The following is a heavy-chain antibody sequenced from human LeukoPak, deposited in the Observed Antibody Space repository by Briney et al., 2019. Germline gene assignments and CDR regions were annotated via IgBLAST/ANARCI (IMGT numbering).Heavy chain of an antibody. CDR3: ARGRYSSGYERYFDY. D-gene: IGHD5-18*01. V-gene: IGHV1-2*02. J-gene: IGHJ4*02. Sequence: ASVKDALMASGYTFTDYYMHWVRQAPGQELEWMGWINPNSGGTDSAQKFQGRVTMTRDTSISTAYMELRSLRSDDTALYYCARGRYSSGYERYFDYWGRGTLVTVSS. CDR1: GYTFTDYY. CDR2: INPNSGGT.